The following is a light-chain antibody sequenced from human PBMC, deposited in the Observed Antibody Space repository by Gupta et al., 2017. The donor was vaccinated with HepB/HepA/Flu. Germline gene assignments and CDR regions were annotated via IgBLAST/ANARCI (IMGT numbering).Light chain of an antibody. CDR3: AAWDDSLSGPNVV. Sequence: QSVLTQPPSASGTPGQTVTISCSGSSSNIGSNYVYWYQQLPGTAPKLLIYRNIQRPSGVPDRFSGSKSGTSASLAISGLLSDDEADYDCAAWDDSLSGPNVVFGGGTKLTVL. V-gene: IGLV1-47*01. CDR2: RNI. J-gene: IGLJ2*01. CDR1: SSNIGSNY.